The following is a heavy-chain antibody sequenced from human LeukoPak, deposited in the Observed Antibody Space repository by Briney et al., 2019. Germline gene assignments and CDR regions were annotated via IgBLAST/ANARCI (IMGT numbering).Heavy chain of an antibody. J-gene: IGHJ4*02. V-gene: IGHV4-61*02. CDR1: GGSISSGSYY. CDR3: ARDKRAFGELSAWDS. D-gene: IGHD3-10*01. CDR2: IYVSGNT. Sequence: SETLSLTCTVSGGSISSGSYYWSWIRQPAGKGLEWIGRIYVSGNTNYNPTLKSRLTISIDTSKNQFSLNLTSVTAADTAVYYCARDKRAFGELSAWDSWGQGTLVTVSS.